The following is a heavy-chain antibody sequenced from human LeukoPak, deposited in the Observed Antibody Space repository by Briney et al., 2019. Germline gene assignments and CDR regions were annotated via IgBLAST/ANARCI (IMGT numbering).Heavy chain of an antibody. CDR3: ACTVGATAFDI. D-gene: IGHD1-26*01. V-gene: IGHV1-46*01. Sequence: ASVKVSCKASGYTFTSYYMHLVRQAPGQGVEWMGIINPSGGSTSYAQKFQGRVTMTRDTSTSTVYMELSSLRSEDTAVYYCACTVGATAFDIWGQGTMVTVSS. CDR2: INPSGGST. J-gene: IGHJ3*02. CDR1: GYTFTSYY.